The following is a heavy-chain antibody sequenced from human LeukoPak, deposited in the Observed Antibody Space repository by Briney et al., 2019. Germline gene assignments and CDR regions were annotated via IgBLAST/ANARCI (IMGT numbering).Heavy chain of an antibody. D-gene: IGHD2-15*01. Sequence: SETLSLTCAVYGGSFSGYYWSWIRQPPGKGLEWIGEINHSGSTNYNPSLKSRVTISVDTSKNQFSLKLSSVTAADTAVYYCARDQGYCSGGSCYSDDAFDIWGQGTMVTVSS. CDR2: INHSGST. V-gene: IGHV4-34*01. CDR3: ARDQGYCSGGSCYSDDAFDI. J-gene: IGHJ3*02. CDR1: GGSFSGYY.